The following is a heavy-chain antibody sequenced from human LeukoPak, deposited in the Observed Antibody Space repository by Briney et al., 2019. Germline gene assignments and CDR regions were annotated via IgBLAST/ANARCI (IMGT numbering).Heavy chain of an antibody. V-gene: IGHV4-34*01. J-gene: IGHJ4*02. CDR3: ARSLELPPYYFDC. D-gene: IGHD1-7*01. Sequence: KPSETLSLACTVSGGSISSYYWSWIRPPPGKGLEWIGEINHSGSTNYNPSLKSRVTISVDTSKNQFSLKLSSVTAADTAVYYCARSLELPPYYFDCWGQGALVTVSS. CDR2: INHSGST. CDR1: GGSISSYY.